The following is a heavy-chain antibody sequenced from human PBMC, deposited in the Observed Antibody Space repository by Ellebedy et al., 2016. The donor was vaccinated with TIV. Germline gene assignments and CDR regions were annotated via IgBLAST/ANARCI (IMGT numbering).Heavy chain of an antibody. V-gene: IGHV4-59*01. J-gene: IGHJ5*02. D-gene: IGHD3-22*01. CDR1: GGSFSGYY. CDR2: IHYSRGT. Sequence: MPSETLSLTCAVYGGSFSGYYWNWIRQTPGKGLEWLGHIHYSRGTIYNPSLNGRFAISIDTYKNQFSLRLTSVSAADTAIYYCARRVAMVGVGAESWLDPWGQGVLVTVSS. CDR3: ARRVAMVGVGAESWLDP.